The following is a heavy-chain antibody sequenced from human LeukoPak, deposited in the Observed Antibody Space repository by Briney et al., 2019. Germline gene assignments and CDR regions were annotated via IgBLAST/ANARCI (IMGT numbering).Heavy chain of an antibody. CDR1: GYTFSGYY. D-gene: IGHD5/OR15-5a*01. V-gene: IGHV1-2*02. J-gene: IGHJ4*02. Sequence: ASVRVSCKASGYTFSGYYMHWVRQAPGQGLEWMGWINPKSGDTKYAPKFQGRVTMTRDTSVSTVYMEVSRLTPDDTAVYYCASRPDRTLLPFFDYWGQGTLVTVS. CDR2: INPKSGDT. CDR3: ASRPDRTLLPFFDY.